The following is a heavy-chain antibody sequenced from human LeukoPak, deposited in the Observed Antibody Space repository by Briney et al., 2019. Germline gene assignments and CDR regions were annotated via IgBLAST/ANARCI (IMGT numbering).Heavy chain of an antibody. CDR1: GFTFSSYN. Sequence: GGSLRLSCAASGFTFSSYNKNWVRQAPGKGLERVSYISTSSRNIQYADSVKGRFTISRDNAKNSVYLQMNSLRDEDTAVYYCARSGDYGDYTAYWGQGTLVTVSS. CDR3: ARSGDYGDYTAY. CDR2: ISTSSRNI. J-gene: IGHJ4*02. V-gene: IGHV3-48*02. D-gene: IGHD4-17*01.